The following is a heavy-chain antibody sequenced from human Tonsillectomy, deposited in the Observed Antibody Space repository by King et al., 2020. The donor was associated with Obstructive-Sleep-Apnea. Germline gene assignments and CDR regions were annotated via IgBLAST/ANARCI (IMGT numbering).Heavy chain of an antibody. CDR1: GYTLTELS. Sequence: GQLVQSGAEVKKPGASVKVSCKVYGYTLTELSIHWVRQAPGKGLEWMGGFDPEDGETIYAQKFQSRVTMTEDTSTDTASMELSSLRSEDTAVYYCATSKPMIVMVMAYWGQGTLVTVSS. CDR3: ATSKPMIVMVMAY. D-gene: IGHD3-22*01. J-gene: IGHJ4*02. CDR2: FDPEDGET. V-gene: IGHV1-24*01.